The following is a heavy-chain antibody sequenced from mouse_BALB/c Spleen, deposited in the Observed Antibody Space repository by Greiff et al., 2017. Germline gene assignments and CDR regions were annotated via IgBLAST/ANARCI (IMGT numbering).Heavy chain of an antibody. J-gene: IGHJ4*01. D-gene: IGHD4-1*01. V-gene: IGHV1-80*01. CDR3: ARRRELTGTAMDY. Sequence: QVQLQQSGAELVRPGSSVKISCKASGYAFSSYWMNWVKQRPGQGLEWIGQIYPGDGDTNYNGKFKGKATLTADKSSSTAYMQLSSLTSEDSAVYICARRRELTGTAMDYWGQGTSVTVSS. CDR1: GYAFSSYW. CDR2: IYPGDGDT.